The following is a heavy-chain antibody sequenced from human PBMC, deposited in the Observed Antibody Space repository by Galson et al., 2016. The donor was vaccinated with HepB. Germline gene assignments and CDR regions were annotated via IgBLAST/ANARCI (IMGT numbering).Heavy chain of an antibody. J-gene: IGHJ2*01. D-gene: IGHD2-15*01. CDR1: GLIFTNYW. CDR3: VRDRGDCSGGTCWRGDYWYLDL. V-gene: IGHV3-11*04. Sequence: SLRLSCAASGLIFTNYWMSWVRLAPGKGLEWVSYISSSGSTKYYADSVKGRFTISRDNAKNSLYLQMNSLRAEDTAVYYCVRDRGDCSGGTCWRGDYWYLDLWGRGTLVTVSS. CDR2: ISSSGSTK.